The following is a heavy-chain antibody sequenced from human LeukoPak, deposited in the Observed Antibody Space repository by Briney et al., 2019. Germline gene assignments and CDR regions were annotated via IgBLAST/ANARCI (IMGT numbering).Heavy chain of an antibody. CDR1: GGTFSSYA. CDR2: IIPIFGIA. D-gene: IGHD3-22*01. J-gene: IGHJ4*02. Sequence: SVKVSCKASGGTFSSYAISWVRQAPGQGLEWMGGIIPIFGIANYAQKFQGRVTITADESTSTAYMELSSLRSEDTAVYYCASQTYYYDSSGYYYGGYWGQGTLVTVSS. V-gene: IGHV1-69*13. CDR3: ASQTYYYDSSGYYYGGY.